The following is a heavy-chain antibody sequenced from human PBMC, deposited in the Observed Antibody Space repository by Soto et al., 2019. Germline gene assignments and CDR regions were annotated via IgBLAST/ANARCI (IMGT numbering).Heavy chain of an antibody. CDR3: AREENCSGGTCYSEYFHS. J-gene: IGHJ1*01. D-gene: IGHD2-15*01. CDR1: GYLFTAYS. V-gene: IGHV1-46*01. Sequence: ASVKVSCKASGYLFTAYSMHWVRLAPGQGLEWMGVVNPSGGSTKYAQNFQGRVTMTRDTSTTTIYMELSSLRSDDTAIYYCAREENCSGGTCYSEYFHSWGQGTLVTVSS. CDR2: VNPSGGST.